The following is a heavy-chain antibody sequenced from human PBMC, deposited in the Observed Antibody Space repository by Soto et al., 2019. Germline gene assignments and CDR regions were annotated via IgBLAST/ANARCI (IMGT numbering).Heavy chain of an antibody. Sequence: GGSLRLSCAASGFSFSSYAMTWVRQAPGKGLEWVSSIGRGGDTTYYADSVKGRCTISRDNSKNILYLQINSLRAEDTAVYFCAKYGYCSSDSCSPYWGQGTLVTVSS. CDR2: IGRGGDTT. CDR3: AKYGYCSSDSCSPY. J-gene: IGHJ4*02. V-gene: IGHV3-23*01. D-gene: IGHD2-2*01. CDR1: GFSFSSYA.